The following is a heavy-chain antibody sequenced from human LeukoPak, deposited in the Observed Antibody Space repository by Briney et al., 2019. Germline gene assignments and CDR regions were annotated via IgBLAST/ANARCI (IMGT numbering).Heavy chain of an antibody. V-gene: IGHV3-74*01. J-gene: IGHJ4*02. CDR2: INTDGSST. CDR3: ARKRAVAGPLGF. D-gene: IGHD6-19*01. Sequence: GGSLRLSCAASGFTFSSYWMHWVRQAPGKGLVWVSRINTDGSSTSYADSVKGRFTISRDNAKNTLYLQMSSLRAEDTAVYYCARKRAVAGPLGFGGQGTLVTVSS. CDR1: GFTFSSYW.